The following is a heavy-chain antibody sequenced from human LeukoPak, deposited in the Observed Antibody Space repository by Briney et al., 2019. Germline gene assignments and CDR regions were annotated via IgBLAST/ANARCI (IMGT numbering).Heavy chain of an antibody. CDR3: ARRTPGYCSGGSCYGFQH. CDR2: ISDSSSTI. D-gene: IGHD2-15*01. V-gene: IGHV3-48*04. Sequence: GGSLRLSCAASGLTFSSYSMNWVRQAPGKGLEWVSYISDSSSTIYYADSVKGRFTISRDNAKNSLYLQMNSLRAEDTAVYYCARRTPGYCSGGSCYGFQHWGQGTLVTVSS. J-gene: IGHJ1*01. CDR1: GLTFSSYS.